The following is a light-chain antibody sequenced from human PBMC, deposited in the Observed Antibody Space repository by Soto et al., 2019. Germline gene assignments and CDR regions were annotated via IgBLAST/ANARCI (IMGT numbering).Light chain of an antibody. CDR3: SSYTSSGSLYV. J-gene: IGLJ1*01. Sequence: QSALTQPASVSGSPGQSISISCTGTSSDVGGYNFVSWYQQHPGKAPKFMIYEVSYRPSGVSNRFSGSKSGNTASLTISGLHAEDEADYYCSSYTSSGSLYVFGSGTKLTVL. CDR2: EVS. V-gene: IGLV2-14*01. CDR1: SSDVGGYNF.